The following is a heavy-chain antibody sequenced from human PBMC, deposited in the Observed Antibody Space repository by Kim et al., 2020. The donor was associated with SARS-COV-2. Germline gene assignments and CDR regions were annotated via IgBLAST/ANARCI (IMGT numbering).Heavy chain of an antibody. CDR2: VSYSGGT. CDR3: ARFEIAAAGIDF. J-gene: IGHJ4*02. Sequence: VSGGSISSNYWNWIRQPPGKGLEWLGYVSYSGGTAYSPSLKSRVTISLDTSKKQFSLKLSSVTAADTAVYYCARFEIAAAGIDFWGQGTLAT. V-gene: IGHV4-59*01. D-gene: IGHD6-13*01. CDR1: GGSISSNY.